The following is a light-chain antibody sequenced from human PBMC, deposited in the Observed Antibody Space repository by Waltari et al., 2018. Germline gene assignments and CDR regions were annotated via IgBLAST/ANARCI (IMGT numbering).Light chain of an antibody. V-gene: IGKV1-5*03. CDR2: KAS. CDR1: QSISSW. J-gene: IGKJ2*01. CDR3: QQYNSYSL. Sequence: DIQMTQSPSTLSASVGDRVTITCRASQSISSWLAWYQQKPGKAPKLLIDKASSLESGVPSRFSGSGSGTEFTLTISSLQPDDFATYYCQQYNSYSLFGQGTKLEIK.